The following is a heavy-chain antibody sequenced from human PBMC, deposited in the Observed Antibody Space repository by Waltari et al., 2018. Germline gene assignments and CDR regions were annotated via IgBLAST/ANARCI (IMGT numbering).Heavy chain of an antibody. V-gene: IGHV3-23*01. D-gene: IGHD3-10*01. CDR1: GFAFSNSA. CDR2: ISGSGDNT. J-gene: IGHJ6*02. Sequence: EVQLLESGGGLVQPGGSLRLSCAASGFAFSNSAMTWVRQAPGKGLEWVSSISGSGDNTYYADSVKGRFTVSRDNSKNTLFLQMNSLRAEDRAVYFCAKDLTITMVQGVIPYYGMDVWGQGTTVTVSS. CDR3: AKDLTITMVQGVIPYYGMDV.